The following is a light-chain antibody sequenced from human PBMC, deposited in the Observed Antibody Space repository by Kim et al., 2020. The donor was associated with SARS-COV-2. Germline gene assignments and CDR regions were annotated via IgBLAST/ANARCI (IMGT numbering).Light chain of an antibody. Sequence: DVQMTQSPSSMSASVGDRVTITCRASQDVKNWLAWYQQKPGKAPQLLIYGAFNLQSGVPSRFSGSKTGTDFTLTINGLQPEDFAIYFCQQANNFPYTFGQGTKVDIK. CDR1: QDVKNW. CDR2: GAF. J-gene: IGKJ2*01. V-gene: IGKV1D-12*01. CDR3: QQANNFPYT.